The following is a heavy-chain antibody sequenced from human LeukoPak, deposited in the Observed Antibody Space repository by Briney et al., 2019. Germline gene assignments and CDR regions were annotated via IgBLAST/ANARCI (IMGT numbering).Heavy chain of an antibody. D-gene: IGHD4-17*01. Sequence: SETLSLTCAVSDSSISSGYFWGWIRQPPGKGLEWIGTLYHSGGTYYNPSLKSRVAISLDTSKTQFSLKLSSVTAADTALYYCATLLSDYGAHYFDSWGQGVLVTVSS. V-gene: IGHV4-38-2*01. CDR1: DSSISSGYF. CDR2: LYHSGGT. CDR3: ATLLSDYGAHYFDS. J-gene: IGHJ4*02.